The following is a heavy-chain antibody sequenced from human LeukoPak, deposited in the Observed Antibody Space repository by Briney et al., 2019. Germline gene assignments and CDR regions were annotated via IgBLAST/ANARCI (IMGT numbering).Heavy chain of an antibody. CDR3: ARHIDWKFDY. Sequence: GGSLRLSCAPSGFTFSSYWMTWVRQATGKGLEWVANIKQDGSEEYYVDSLKGRFTISRDNAKNSLYLQMNSLRAEDTAVYYCARHIDWKFDYWGQGTLVTVSS. CDR2: IKQDGSEE. D-gene: IGHD1-1*01. CDR1: GFTFSSYW. J-gene: IGHJ4*02. V-gene: IGHV3-7*01.